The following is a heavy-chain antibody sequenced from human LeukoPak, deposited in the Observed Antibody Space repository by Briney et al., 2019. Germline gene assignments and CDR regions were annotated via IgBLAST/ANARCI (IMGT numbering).Heavy chain of an antibody. CDR3: AKKGGATSGNWFDP. Sequence: SETLSLTCTGSGGSVISRSYYWNCIQRPPGQGLEWIGNISYSGSTNYNPSLKSRVTISVDTSKNQFSLKLSSVTAADTAVYYCAKKGGATSGNWFDPWGQGTLVTVSS. D-gene: IGHD5-12*01. J-gene: IGHJ5*02. CDR2: ISYSGST. V-gene: IGHV4-61*01. CDR1: GGSVISRSYY.